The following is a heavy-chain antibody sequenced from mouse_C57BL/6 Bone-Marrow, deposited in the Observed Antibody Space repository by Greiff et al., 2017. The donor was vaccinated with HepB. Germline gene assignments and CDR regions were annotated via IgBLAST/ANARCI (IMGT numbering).Heavy chain of an antibody. V-gene: IGHV1-55*01. CDR3: ARGGLLRKVDY. D-gene: IGHD1-1*01. Sequence: QVQLKESGAELVKPGASVKMSCKASGYTFTSYWITWVKQRPGQGLEWIGDIYPGSGSTNYNEKFKSKATLTVDTSSSTAYMQLSSLTSEDSAVYYCARGGLLRKVDYWGQGTSVTVSS. CDR1: GYTFTSYW. CDR2: IYPGSGST. J-gene: IGHJ4*01.